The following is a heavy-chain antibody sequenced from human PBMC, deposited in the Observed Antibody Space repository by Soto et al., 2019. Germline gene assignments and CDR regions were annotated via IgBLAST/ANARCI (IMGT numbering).Heavy chain of an antibody. CDR2: TINSGAST. J-gene: IGHJ4*02. D-gene: IGHD6-19*01. Sequence: GGSLRLSCAASGFTFSSYAMSWVRQAPGKGLEWVSATINSGASTYYADSVRGRFTISRDNSKNTLYLQMNSLRAEDTAVYYCAKDKMEPWLVGGYFDYWGQGALVTVSS. CDR1: GFTFSSYA. V-gene: IGHV3-23*01. CDR3: AKDKMEPWLVGGYFDY.